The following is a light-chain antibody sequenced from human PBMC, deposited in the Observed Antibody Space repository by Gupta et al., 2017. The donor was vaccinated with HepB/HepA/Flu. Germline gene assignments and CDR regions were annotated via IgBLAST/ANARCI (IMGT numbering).Light chain of an antibody. Sequence: QTVLTQPPSSSGTPGQTVTLSCSGSNSDIGSNSVNWYQQFPGTAPKVLIYNNNQRPSGVPDRFSGSKSGTSASLAISGLHSEDESDYLCATWYDSLNGPVFGGGTKLTVL. J-gene: IGLJ2*01. CDR3: ATWYDSLNGPV. V-gene: IGLV1-44*01. CDR1: NSDIGSNS. CDR2: NNN.